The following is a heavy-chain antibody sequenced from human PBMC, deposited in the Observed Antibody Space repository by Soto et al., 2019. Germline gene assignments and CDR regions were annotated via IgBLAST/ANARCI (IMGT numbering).Heavy chain of an antibody. CDR1: GYTLTELS. D-gene: IGHD6-13*01. CDR3: ATAGLVSVAAIKGVVDY. V-gene: IGHV1-24*01. J-gene: IGHJ4*02. Sequence: ASVKVSCKVSGYTLTELSMHWVRQAPGKGLEWMGGFDPEDGETIYAQKFQGRVTMTEDTSTDTAYMELSSLRSEDTAVYYCATAGLVSVAAIKGVVDYWGQGTLVTVSS. CDR2: FDPEDGET.